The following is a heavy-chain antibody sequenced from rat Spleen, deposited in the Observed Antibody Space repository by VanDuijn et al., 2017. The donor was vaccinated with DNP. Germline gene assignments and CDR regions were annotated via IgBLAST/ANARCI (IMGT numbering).Heavy chain of an antibody. V-gene: IGHV3-1*01. CDR1: GSSITSNY. CDR3: ARWVWYFDY. Sequence: EVRLQESGPGLVKPSQSLSLTCSVTGSSITSNYWGWIRQFPGNKMEYIGHRSFSGSPNYNPSLKSRISITRDTSKNLFFLHLDSVTTEDTATYYCARWVWYFDYWGQGIIVTVSS. CDR2: RSFSGSP. J-gene: IGHJ2*01.